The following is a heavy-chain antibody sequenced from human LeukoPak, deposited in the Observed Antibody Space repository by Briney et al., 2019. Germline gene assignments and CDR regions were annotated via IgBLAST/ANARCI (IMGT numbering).Heavy chain of an antibody. CDR2: INSISGEI. V-gene: IGHV3-48*02. D-gene: IGHD5-12*01. Sequence: QPGRSLRLSCVASGFTFSYYSMNWVRQAPGKGLEWVSYINSISGEIWYADSVKGRFTISRDDAKNSLYLQMNSLRDEDTAVYYCARDHGYAFDYWGQGTLVTVSS. CDR1: GFTFSYYS. J-gene: IGHJ4*02. CDR3: ARDHGYAFDY.